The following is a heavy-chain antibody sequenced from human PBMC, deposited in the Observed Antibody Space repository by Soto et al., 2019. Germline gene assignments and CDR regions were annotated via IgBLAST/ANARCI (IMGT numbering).Heavy chain of an antibody. V-gene: IGHV3-53*01. CDR3: ERDSRDGFEFNDYYCMAG. D-gene: IGHD5-12*01. CDR1: GFTVSSNY. J-gene: IGHJ6*02. CDR2: IYSGGST. Sequence: PGGSLRLSWAASGFTVSSNYMSWVRQAPGKGLEWVSVIYSGGSTYYADSVKGRFTISRDNSKNTLYLQMNSLRAEDTAVYYCERDSRDGFEFNDYYCMAGWGQGTTATVS.